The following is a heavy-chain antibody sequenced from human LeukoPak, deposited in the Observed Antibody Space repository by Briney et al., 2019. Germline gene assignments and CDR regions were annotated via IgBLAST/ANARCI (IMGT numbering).Heavy chain of an antibody. J-gene: IGHJ6*02. CDR2: ISYDGSNK. Sequence: GGSLRLSCAASGFTFSSYGMHWVRQAPGKGLEWVAVISYDGSNKYYADSVKGRFIISRDNSKNTLYLQMNSLRAEDTAVYYCAKDWNGMDVWGQGTTVTVSS. V-gene: IGHV3-30*18. CDR1: GFTFSSYG. CDR3: AKDWNGMDV. D-gene: IGHD3-3*01.